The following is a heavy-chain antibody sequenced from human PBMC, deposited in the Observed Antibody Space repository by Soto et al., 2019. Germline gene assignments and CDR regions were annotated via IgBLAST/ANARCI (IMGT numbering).Heavy chain of an antibody. CDR3: AKDAFGQTTHLDH. Sequence: EVQLLESGGGLVQPGGSLRLSCAASGFTFSMYAMTWVRQAPGQGLEWVSAISGSDGSTYYADSAKGRFTISRDNSKNTLYLQMNSLRAEDTAVYYCAKDAFGQTTHLDHWGQGTLVTVSS. CDR2: ISGSDGST. V-gene: IGHV3-23*01. J-gene: IGHJ4*02. CDR1: GFTFSMYA. D-gene: IGHD1-7*01.